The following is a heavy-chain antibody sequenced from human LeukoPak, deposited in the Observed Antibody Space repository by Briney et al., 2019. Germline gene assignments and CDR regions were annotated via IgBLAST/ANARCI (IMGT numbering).Heavy chain of an antibody. CDR2: IYYSGST. J-gene: IGHJ4*02. Sequence: PSETLSLTCTVSGGSISSYYWSWIRQPPGKGLEWIGYIYYSGSTNYNPSLKSRVTISVDTSKNQFSLKLSSVAAADTAVYYCARGRYDFWSGYYLDYWGQGTLVTVSS. D-gene: IGHD3-3*01. CDR3: ARGRYDFWSGYYLDY. CDR1: GGSISSYY. V-gene: IGHV4-59*12.